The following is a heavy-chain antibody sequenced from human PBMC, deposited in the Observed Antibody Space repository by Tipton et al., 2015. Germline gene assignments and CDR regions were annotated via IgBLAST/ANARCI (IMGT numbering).Heavy chain of an antibody. CDR3: ARRNYIVGGPVDY. D-gene: IGHD1-26*01. J-gene: IGHJ4*02. Sequence: SLRLSCAASGFTFSSYAMTWVRQAPGKGLEWVSTISVGGDSTYYADSVKGRFTISRDNSKNTLFLQMNSLRAEDTAVYYCARRNYIVGGPVDYWGQGSLVTVSS. CDR1: GFTFSSYA. CDR2: ISVGGDST. V-gene: IGHV3-23*01.